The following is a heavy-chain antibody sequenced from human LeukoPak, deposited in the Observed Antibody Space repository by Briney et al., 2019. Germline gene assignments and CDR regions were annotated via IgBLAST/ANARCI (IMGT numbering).Heavy chain of an antibody. J-gene: IGHJ1*01. CDR3: ANGGSGYYYELDVEYFQH. CDR1: GFTFTNAW. CDR2: IKSKTDGSTT. D-gene: IGHD3-22*01. Sequence: GGSLRLSCAASGFTFTNAWMSWVRQAPGKGLEWVGLIKSKTDGSTTDYAAPVKDRFSISRDDSKNTLYLQMNSLRAEDTAVYYCANGGSGYYYELDVEYFQHWGQGTLVTVSS. V-gene: IGHV3-15*01.